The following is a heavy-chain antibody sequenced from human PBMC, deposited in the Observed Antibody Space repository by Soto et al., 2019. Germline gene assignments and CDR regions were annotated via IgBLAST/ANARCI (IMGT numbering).Heavy chain of an antibody. V-gene: IGHV1-18*01. Sequence: ASVKVSFKASGYTFTSYGISWVRQAPGQGLEWMGWISAYNGNTNYAQKLQGRVTMTTDTSTSTAYMELRSLRSDDTAVYYCARDRGLFRGYFGNWFDPWGQGTLVTVSS. CDR3: ARDRGLFRGYFGNWFDP. CDR2: ISAYNGNT. J-gene: IGHJ5*02. CDR1: GYTFTSYG. D-gene: IGHD3-10*01.